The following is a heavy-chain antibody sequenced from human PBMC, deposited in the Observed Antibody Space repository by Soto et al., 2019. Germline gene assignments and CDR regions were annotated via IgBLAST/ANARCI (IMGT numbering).Heavy chain of an antibody. CDR3: ASSCCCWYLYYYGMDV. V-gene: IGHV3-7*02. CDR2: IKQDGSEK. D-gene: IGHD6-13*01. CDR1: GFTFSSYW. J-gene: IGHJ6*04. Sequence: GGSLRLSCAASGFTFSSYWMSWVRQAPGKGLEWVANIKQDGSEKYYVDSVKGRFTISRDNAKNSLYLQMNSLRAEDTAVYYCASSCCCWYLYYYGMDVWGKGTTVTVSS.